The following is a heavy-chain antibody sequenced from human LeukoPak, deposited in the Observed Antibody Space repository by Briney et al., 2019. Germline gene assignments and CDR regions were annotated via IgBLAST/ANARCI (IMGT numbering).Heavy chain of an antibody. V-gene: IGHV3-23*01. CDR2: ISGSGGST. CDR1: GFTFSSYA. D-gene: IGHD3-22*01. Sequence: GGPLRLSCAASGFTFSSYAMSWVRQAPGKGLEWVSAISGSGGSTYYADSVKGRFTISRDNSKNTLYLQMNSLRAEDTAVYYCAKGSRHYDSSGYVDYYYGMDVWGQGTTVTVSS. J-gene: IGHJ6*02. CDR3: AKGSRHYDSSGYVDYYYGMDV.